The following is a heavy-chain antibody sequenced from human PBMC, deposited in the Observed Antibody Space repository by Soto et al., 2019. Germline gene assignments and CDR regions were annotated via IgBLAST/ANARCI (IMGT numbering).Heavy chain of an antibody. CDR3: ARDIFRGDHHYYYGLDV. J-gene: IGHJ6*02. CDR2: TYYRSKWYN. V-gene: IGHV6-1*01. CDR1: GDSVSSNSAA. Sequence: SQTLSLTCGISGDSVSSNSAAWNWIRQSPSRGLEWLGRTYYRSKWYNDYAVSLKSRITIKPDTSGNQFSLHVNSVTPEDTAVYYCARDIFRGDHHYYYGLDVWGQGTTVTVSS. D-gene: IGHD3-10*01.